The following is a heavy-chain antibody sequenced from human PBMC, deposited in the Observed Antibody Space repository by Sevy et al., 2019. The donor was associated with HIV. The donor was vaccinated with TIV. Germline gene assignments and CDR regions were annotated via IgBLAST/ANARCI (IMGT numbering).Heavy chain of an antibody. CDR2: LSFASGEI. Sequence: GGSLRLSCAASGFTFSKYSMSWVRQPPGKGLEWVSTLSFASGEINYADSVKGRFTISGDNSKSSVYLQMNNLRPEDTAVYYCAREGCTKPHDYWGQGTLFTISS. J-gene: IGHJ4*02. D-gene: IGHD2-8*01. CDR1: GFTFSKYS. CDR3: AREGCTKPHDY. V-gene: IGHV3-23*01.